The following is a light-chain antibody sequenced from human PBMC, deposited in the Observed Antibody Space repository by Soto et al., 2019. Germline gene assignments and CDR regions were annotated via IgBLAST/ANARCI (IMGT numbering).Light chain of an antibody. CDR1: SIDVWTYNL. CDR3: CSYAGSQPFVV. Sequence: QSALTQPASVSGSPGQSITISCTGTSIDVWTYNLVSWYRQYPGTAPKLLLYEVTKLPSGVSSRFSGSKSGNTASLTISRLQAEDEADYFCCSYAGSQPFVVFGGGTKVTVL. CDR2: EVT. V-gene: IGLV2-23*02. J-gene: IGLJ2*01.